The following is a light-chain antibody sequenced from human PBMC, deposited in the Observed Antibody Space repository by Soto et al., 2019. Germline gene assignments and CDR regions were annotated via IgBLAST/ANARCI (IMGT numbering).Light chain of an antibody. CDR2: HTS. V-gene: IGLV7-46*01. CDR3: LLSYDGVGEV. Sequence: QAVVTQEPSLTVSPGGTVTLTCGSSTGAVTSGHYPYWFQQKPGQAPRTLIYHTSSTHSWTPARFSGSLLGGKAALTLSGAQPEDEAEYYCLLSYDGVGEVFGGGTKVTVL. J-gene: IGLJ2*01. CDR1: TGAVTSGHY.